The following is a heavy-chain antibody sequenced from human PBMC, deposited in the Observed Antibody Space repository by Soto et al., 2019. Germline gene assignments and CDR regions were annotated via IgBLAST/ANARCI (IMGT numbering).Heavy chain of an antibody. Sequence: GGSLRLSCAASGFTFSSYAMSWVRQAPGKGLEWVSAISGSGGSTYYADSVKGRFTISRDNSKNTLYLQMNSLRAEDTAVYYCAKTRGGGRIVVVVAATQDYYMDVWGKGTTVTVSS. CDR3: AKTRGGGRIVVVVAATQDYYMDV. CDR2: ISGSGGST. J-gene: IGHJ6*03. CDR1: GFTFSSYA. V-gene: IGHV3-23*01. D-gene: IGHD2-15*01.